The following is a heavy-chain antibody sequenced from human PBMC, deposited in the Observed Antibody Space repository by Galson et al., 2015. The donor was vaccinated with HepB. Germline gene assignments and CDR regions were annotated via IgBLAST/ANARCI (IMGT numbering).Heavy chain of an antibody. V-gene: IGHV5-51*01. Sequence: QSGAEVKKPGESLKISCKASGYRFSNYWIGWVRQMPGKGLEWIGIIYPGDYDLRYSPSLQGQVTISVDKSVTTTYLQWDSLKASDSAMYYCARRSFSYVDYWGQGTLVTVSS. J-gene: IGHJ4*02. CDR3: ARRSFSYVDY. CDR1: GYRFSNYW. D-gene: IGHD3-16*01. CDR2: IYPGDYDL.